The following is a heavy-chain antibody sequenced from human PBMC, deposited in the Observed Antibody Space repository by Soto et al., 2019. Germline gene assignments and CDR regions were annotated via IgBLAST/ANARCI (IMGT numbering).Heavy chain of an antibody. CDR1: GFTFSNYV. Sequence: GGSLRLSCAASGFTFSNYVMSWVRQAPGKGLEWVSSISGSGDNTYYADSVKGRFTISVDTSKNQFSLRLSSVTAADTAVYYCASDYGGLDCFGNWGQGTQVTVSS. V-gene: IGHV3-23*01. CDR3: ASDYGGLDCFGN. J-gene: IGHJ4*02. CDR2: ISGSGDNT. D-gene: IGHD4-17*01.